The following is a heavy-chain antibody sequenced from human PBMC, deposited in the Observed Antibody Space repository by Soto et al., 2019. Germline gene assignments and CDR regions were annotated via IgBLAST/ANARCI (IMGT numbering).Heavy chain of an antibody. CDR3: ARDLFKGFGELLSGGPPLYGMDV. CDR1: GFTFSSYG. Sequence: GGSLRLSCAASGFTFSSYGMHWVRQAPGKGLEWVAVIWYDGSNKYYADSVKGRFTISRNNSKNTLYLQMNSLRAEDTAVYYCARDLFKGFGELLSGGPPLYGMDVWGQGTTVTVSS. CDR2: IWYDGSNK. J-gene: IGHJ6*02. V-gene: IGHV3-33*01. D-gene: IGHD3-10*01.